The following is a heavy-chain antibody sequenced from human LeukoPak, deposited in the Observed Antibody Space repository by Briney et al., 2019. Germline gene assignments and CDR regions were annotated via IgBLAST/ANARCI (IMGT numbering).Heavy chain of an antibody. Sequence: PGGSLRLSCAASGFTVSSNFVSWVRQAPGKGLEWVSVIYSGGSTYYADSVKGRFTISRDNSKSTLYLQMNSLRAEDTAVYYCAKDRWTSPISSFDMWGQGTMVTVSS. D-gene: IGHD2-2*01. V-gene: IGHV3-66*01. J-gene: IGHJ3*02. CDR2: IYSGGST. CDR3: AKDRWTSPISSFDM. CDR1: GFTVSSNF.